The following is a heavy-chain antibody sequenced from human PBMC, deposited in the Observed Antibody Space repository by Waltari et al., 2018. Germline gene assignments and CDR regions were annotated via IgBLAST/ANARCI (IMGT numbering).Heavy chain of an antibody. Sequence: QVQLQESGPGLVKPSEPLSLTCTVSGGSINIYYWSWLRQPPGKGLEWIGYVYYTGNTIYNPSLESRVTLSADTSKNQVSLRLRSVTAADTAVYYCARGMSSVWYGPFDYWGQGTLVTVSS. D-gene: IGHD6-19*01. CDR3: ARGMSSVWYGPFDY. CDR1: GGSINIYY. V-gene: IGHV4-59*08. CDR2: VYYTGNT. J-gene: IGHJ4*02.